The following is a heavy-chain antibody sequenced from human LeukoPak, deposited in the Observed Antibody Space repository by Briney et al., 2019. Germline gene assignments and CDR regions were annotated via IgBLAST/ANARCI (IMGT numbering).Heavy chain of an antibody. CDR3: ARESAGPLELRSRRAFDI. V-gene: IGHV1-69*05. Sequence: SVKVSCKASGGTFSSYAISWVRQAPGQGLEWMGRIIPIFATANYAQKFQGRVTITTDESTSTAYMELSSLRSEDTAVYYCARESAGPLELRSRRAFDIWGQGTMVTVSS. J-gene: IGHJ3*02. CDR1: GGTFSSYA. D-gene: IGHD1-7*01. CDR2: IIPIFATA.